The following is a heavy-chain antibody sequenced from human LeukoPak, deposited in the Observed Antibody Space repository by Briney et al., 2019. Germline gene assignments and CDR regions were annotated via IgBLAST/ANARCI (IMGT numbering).Heavy chain of an antibody. CDR1: GFTFSTYA. CDR2: ISGSGTT. V-gene: IGHV3-23*01. Sequence: GGSLRLSCAASGFTFSTYAMGRVRQAPGKGLEWVSGISGSGTTYYADSVKGRFTISRDNSKNTLYLQMNSLRAEDTAVYYCAKEGPYYYDSSGSNFDYWGQGTLVTVSS. J-gene: IGHJ4*02. CDR3: AKEGPYYYDSSGSNFDY. D-gene: IGHD3-22*01.